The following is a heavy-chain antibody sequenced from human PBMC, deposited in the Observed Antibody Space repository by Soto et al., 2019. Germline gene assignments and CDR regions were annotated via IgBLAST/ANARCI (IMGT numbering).Heavy chain of an antibody. Sequence: EVQLVESGGGLVQPGGSLRLSCAASGLIFSDYHMDWVRQAPGKGLEWVGRIRRKANSYTTEYAASVKGRFTISRDDSKNSPYLQMNSLKRGDTGVYFCAMLGGWAGGSSGMDVWGQGTTVTVSS. D-gene: IGHD6-19*01. CDR1: GLIFSDYH. J-gene: IGHJ6*02. V-gene: IGHV3-72*01. CDR2: IRRKANSYTT. CDR3: AMLGGWAGGSSGMDV.